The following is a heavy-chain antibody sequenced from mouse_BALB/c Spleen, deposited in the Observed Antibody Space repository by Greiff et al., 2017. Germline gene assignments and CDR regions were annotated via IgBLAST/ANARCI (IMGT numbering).Heavy chain of an antibody. CDR3: ASPYDYGSMDY. J-gene: IGHJ4*01. CDR1: GYSITSGYY. V-gene: IGHV3-6*02. D-gene: IGHD2-4*01. CDR2: ISYDGSN. Sequence: EVKLVESGPGLVKPSQSLSLTCSVTGYSITSGYYWNWIRQFPGNKLEWMGYISYDGSNNYNPSLKNRISITRDTSKNQFFLKLNSVTTEDTATYYCASPYDYGSMDYWGQGTSVTVSS.